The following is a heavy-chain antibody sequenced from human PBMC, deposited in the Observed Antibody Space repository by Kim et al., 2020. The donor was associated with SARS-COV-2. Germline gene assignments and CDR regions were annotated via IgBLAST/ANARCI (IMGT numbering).Heavy chain of an antibody. J-gene: IGHJ4*02. V-gene: IGHV1-2*02. CDR2: INPNSGDT. CDR3: TREDY. Sequence: ASVKVSCKASGYTFTGYYLHWVRQAPGQGLEWVGWINPNSGDTNCAQKFQGRVTMTRDTSINTAYMELSSLRSDDTAMYYCTREDYWGQGTLVTVSS. CDR1: GYTFTGYY.